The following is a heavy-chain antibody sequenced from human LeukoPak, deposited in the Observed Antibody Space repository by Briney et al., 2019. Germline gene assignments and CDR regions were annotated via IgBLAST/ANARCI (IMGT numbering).Heavy chain of an antibody. CDR3: AKAMLGYCSSTSCYPNDY. J-gene: IGHJ4*02. Sequence: PGGSLRLSCAASGFTFSSYAMSWVRQAPGKGLEWVSAISGSGGSTYYADSVKGRFTISRDNSKNTLYLQMNSLRAEDTAVYYCAKAMLGYCSSTSCYPNDYWGQGTLVTASS. CDR1: GFTFSSYA. D-gene: IGHD2-2*01. V-gene: IGHV3-23*01. CDR2: ISGSGGST.